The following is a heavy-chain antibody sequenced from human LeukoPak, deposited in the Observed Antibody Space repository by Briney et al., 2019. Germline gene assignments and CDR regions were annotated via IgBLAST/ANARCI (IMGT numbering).Heavy chain of an antibody. CDR1: GFTFSSHA. J-gene: IGHJ4*02. Sequence: GGSLRLSCVASGFTFSSHAMSWVRQAPGKGLQWVSAISGSGGDTSYADSVKGPFTISRDNSKDTLYLQMSSLRADDTAIYYCAKDLRGGRICPHFDYCGQGSPVTVSS. CDR3: AKDLRGGRICPHFDY. D-gene: IGHD3-16*01. V-gene: IGHV3-23*01. CDR2: ISGSGGDT.